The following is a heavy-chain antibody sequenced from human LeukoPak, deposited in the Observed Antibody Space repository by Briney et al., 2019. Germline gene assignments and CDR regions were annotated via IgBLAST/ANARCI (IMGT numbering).Heavy chain of an antibody. Sequence: GASVKVSCKVSGYTLTELSMHWVRQAPGKGLEWMGGFDPEDGETIYAQKFQGRVTMTEDTSTDTAYMELSSLRSEDTAVYYCATYQAIVPVEDAFDIWGQGTMVTVSS. V-gene: IGHV1-24*01. CDR3: ATYQAIVPVEDAFDI. CDR1: GYTLTELS. D-gene: IGHD3-22*01. J-gene: IGHJ3*02. CDR2: FDPEDGET.